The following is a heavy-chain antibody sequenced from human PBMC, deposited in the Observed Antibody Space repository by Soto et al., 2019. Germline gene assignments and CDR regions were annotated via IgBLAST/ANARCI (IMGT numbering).Heavy chain of an antibody. J-gene: IGHJ4*02. CDR3: ARVGAYFGEFDYFDY. Sequence: PGGSLRLSCAASGLTVSSKYMSWVRQAPGKGLEWVSDIYSGGTTHYADSVKGRFAIFRANAENTVYLQVNSLRAEDTAVYYCARVGAYFGEFDYFDYWGQGTPVTVSS. V-gene: IGHV3-53*01. CDR2: IYSGGTT. CDR1: GLTVSSKY. D-gene: IGHD3-10*01.